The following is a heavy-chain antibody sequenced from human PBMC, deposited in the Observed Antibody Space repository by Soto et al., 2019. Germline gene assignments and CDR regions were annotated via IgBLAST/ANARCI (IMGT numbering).Heavy chain of an antibody. CDR2: IWYDGSNK. D-gene: IGHD6-19*01. V-gene: IGHV3-33*01. Sequence: QVQLVESGGGVVQPGRSLRLSCAASGFTFSSYGMHWVRQAPGKGLEWVAVIWYDGSNKYYADSVKGRFTISRDNSKNTLYRQMNSLRAEDTAVYYGARDLDEQWPFQNYYGMDVWGQGPTVTVSS. CDR1: GFTFSSYG. CDR3: ARDLDEQWPFQNYYGMDV. J-gene: IGHJ6*02.